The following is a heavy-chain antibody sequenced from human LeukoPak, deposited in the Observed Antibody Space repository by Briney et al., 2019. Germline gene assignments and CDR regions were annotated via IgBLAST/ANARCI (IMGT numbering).Heavy chain of an antibody. Sequence: ASVKVSCKASGYTFTSYYMHWVRQAPGQGLEWMGIINPSGGSTSYAQKFQGRVTMTRDTSTSTVYMELSSLRSEDTAVYYCAHTRRYSTVGPGDAFDIWGQGTMVTVSS. CDR1: GYTFTSYY. J-gene: IGHJ3*02. CDR2: INPSGGST. CDR3: AHTRRYSTVGPGDAFDI. D-gene: IGHD2-15*01. V-gene: IGHV1-46*01.